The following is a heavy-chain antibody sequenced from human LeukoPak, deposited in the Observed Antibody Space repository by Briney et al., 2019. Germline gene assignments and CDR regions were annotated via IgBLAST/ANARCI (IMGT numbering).Heavy chain of an antibody. Sequence: AASVKVSCKASGYTFTGLYMHWVRQAPGQGLEWMGWINPNSGGTKYAQKFQGRVTLTRDTSISTAYMELSRLRCDDTAVYYCARSYDFWSGPPFDPWGQGTLVTVSS. CDR3: ARSYDFWSGPPFDP. D-gene: IGHD3-3*01. V-gene: IGHV1-2*02. CDR2: INPNSGGT. CDR1: GYTFTGLY. J-gene: IGHJ5*02.